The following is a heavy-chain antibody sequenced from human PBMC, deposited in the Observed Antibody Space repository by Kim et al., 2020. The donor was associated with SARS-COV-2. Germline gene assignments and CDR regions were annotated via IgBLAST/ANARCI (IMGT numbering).Heavy chain of an antibody. J-gene: IGHJ4*02. CDR2: IKQDGSEK. CDR3: ARGLYYGSGSMGFDY. Sequence: GGSLRLSCAASGFTFSSYWMSWVRQAPGKGLEWVANIKQDGSEKYYVDSVKGRFTISRDNAKNSLYLQMNSLRAEDTAVYYCARGLYYGSGSMGFDYWGQGTLVTVSS. V-gene: IGHV3-7*01. D-gene: IGHD3-10*01. CDR1: GFTFSSYW.